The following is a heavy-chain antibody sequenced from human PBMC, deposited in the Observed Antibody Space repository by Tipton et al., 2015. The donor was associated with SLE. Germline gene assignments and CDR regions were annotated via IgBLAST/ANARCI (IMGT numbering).Heavy chain of an antibody. D-gene: IGHD1-1*01. V-gene: IGHV3-23*01. J-gene: IGHJ3*02. CDR3: AKDQQLPRGAFDI. Sequence: LSLTCAVSGFTFNTYAMSWVRQAPGKGLEWVSGLSGSGGGSFYADSVRGRFTISRDNSKNTLFLHMSSLRAEDTAVYYCAKDQQLPRGAFDIWGQGTMVTVSS. CDR1: GFTFNTYA. CDR2: LSGSGGGS.